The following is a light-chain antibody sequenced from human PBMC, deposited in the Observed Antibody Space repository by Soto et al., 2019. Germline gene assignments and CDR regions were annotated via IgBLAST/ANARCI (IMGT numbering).Light chain of an antibody. J-gene: IGLJ1*01. V-gene: IGLV2-14*01. CDR3: TSYTSDSTYV. CDR1: STDVGRYNY. CDR2: DVS. Sequence: QSELTQPASVSGSPGQSITISCTATSTDVGRYNYVSWYQQHPGKAPKLMVYDVSNRPSWVSNRFSGSKSGITASLTISGLQAEDEADYYCTSYTSDSTYVFGTGTKVTVL.